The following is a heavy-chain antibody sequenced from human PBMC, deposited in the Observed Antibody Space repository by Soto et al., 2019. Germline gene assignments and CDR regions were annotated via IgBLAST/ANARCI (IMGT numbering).Heavy chain of an antibody. CDR3: ARDSTVRGQNWFDP. CDR1: GGSISSSTW. D-gene: IGHD3-10*01. J-gene: IGHJ5*02. Sequence: QVQLQESGPGLVKPSGTLSLTCAVSGGSISSSTWCRWVRQPPGKGLEWIGEIYHSGSTNYNPSLRSRVPVSVDKSKNQCALKLRSVTAADTAVYYCARDSTVRGQNWFDPWGQGTLVTVSS. CDR2: IYHSGST. V-gene: IGHV4-4*02.